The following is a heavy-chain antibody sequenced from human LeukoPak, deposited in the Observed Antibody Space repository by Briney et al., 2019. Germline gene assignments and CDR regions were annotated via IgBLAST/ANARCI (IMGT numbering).Heavy chain of an antibody. V-gene: IGHV1-18*01. CDR3: AREPTGGSGSYHHDY. CDR1: GYTFTSYG. D-gene: IGHD3-10*01. Sequence: ASVKVSCKASGYTFTSYGISWVRQAPGQGLEWMGWISAYNGNTNYAQKLQGRVTMTRDTSISTAYMELSRLRSDDTAVYYCAREPTGGSGSYHHDYWGQGTLVTVSS. J-gene: IGHJ4*02. CDR2: ISAYNGNT.